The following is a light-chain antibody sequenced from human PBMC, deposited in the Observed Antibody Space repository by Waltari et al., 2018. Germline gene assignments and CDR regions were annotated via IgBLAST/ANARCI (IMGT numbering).Light chain of an antibody. CDR2: EVL. Sequence: QSTLTQPASVSGSPGQSITISCTGSSRAIGDYNYVSRFQQHPDKVPKLLIYEVLNRPSGVSARFSGSKSGTTAFLTISGLQTDDEASYYCASYAGTNPYVFGTGT. CDR1: SRAIGDYNY. J-gene: IGLJ1*01. CDR3: ASYAGTNPYV. V-gene: IGLV2-14*03.